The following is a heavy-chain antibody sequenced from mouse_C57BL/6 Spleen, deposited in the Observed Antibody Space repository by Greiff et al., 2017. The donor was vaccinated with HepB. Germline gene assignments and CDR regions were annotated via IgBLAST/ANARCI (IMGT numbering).Heavy chain of an antibody. V-gene: IGHV1-26*01. CDR3: ARGDWDGAFDY. J-gene: IGHJ2*01. CDR2: INPNNGGT. Sequence: EVQLQQSGPELVKPGASVKISCKASGYTFTDYYMNWVKQSHGKSLEWIGDINPNNGGTSYNQKFKGKATLTVDKSSSTAYMELRSLTSEDSAVYYCARGDWDGAFDYWGQGTTLTVSS. D-gene: IGHD4-1*01. CDR1: GYTFTDYY.